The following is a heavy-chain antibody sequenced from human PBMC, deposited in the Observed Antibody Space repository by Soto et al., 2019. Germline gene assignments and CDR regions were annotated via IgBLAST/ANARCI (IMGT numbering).Heavy chain of an antibody. CDR1: GYNFTSYY. Sequence: QVLLVQSGAEVKKPGASVKVSCKASGYNFTSYYMHWVRQAPGQGLEWMGIINPKNGKTTYAQKFQGKFIMTRDTSTSTVYMGLSSLRSEDTAVYYCVAGMDVWGQGTTVTVSS. V-gene: IGHV1-46*01. CDR3: VAGMDV. J-gene: IGHJ6*02. CDR2: INPKNGKT.